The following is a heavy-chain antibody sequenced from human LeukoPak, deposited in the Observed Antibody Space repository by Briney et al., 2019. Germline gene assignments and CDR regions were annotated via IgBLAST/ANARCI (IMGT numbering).Heavy chain of an antibody. D-gene: IGHD6-13*01. CDR3: ARGSGIAAAAPDY. Sequence: GGSLRLSCAASGFIFSNYAMTWVRQAPGKGLEWVSTISGSDGATYYADSVKGRFTISRDNSKNTLYLQMNSLRAEDTAVYYCARGSGIAAAAPDYWGQGTLVTVSS. CDR2: ISGSDGAT. CDR1: GFIFSNYA. V-gene: IGHV3-23*01. J-gene: IGHJ4*02.